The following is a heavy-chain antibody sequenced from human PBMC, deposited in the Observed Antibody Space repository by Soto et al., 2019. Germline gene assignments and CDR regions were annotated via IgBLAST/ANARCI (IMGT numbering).Heavy chain of an antibody. D-gene: IGHD6-13*01. V-gene: IGHV1-3*01. Sequence: ASVKVSCKASGYTFTSYGIHWVRQAPGQRLEWMGWINAANGDTKYSPKFQGRVTITRDTSASTAYMELSSLRSEDTAVYYCVRRHVSATGIDWFDPWGQGALVTVAS. CDR1: GYTFTSYG. CDR2: INAANGDT. J-gene: IGHJ5*02. CDR3: VRRHVSATGIDWFDP.